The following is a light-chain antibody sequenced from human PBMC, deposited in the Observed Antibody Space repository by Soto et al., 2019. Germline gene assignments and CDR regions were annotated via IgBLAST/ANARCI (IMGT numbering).Light chain of an antibody. Sequence: QSALTQPASVSGSPGQSISISCTGTSSDVGTYNYFSWYQQHPGKAPKFMIDNVSTRPSGVSNRFSGSKSGNTASLTISGLQAEDEADDYCSSYTGRSTRFVFGTGTKVTVL. J-gene: IGLJ1*01. V-gene: IGLV2-14*01. CDR1: SSDVGTYNY. CDR3: SSYTGRSTRFV. CDR2: NVS.